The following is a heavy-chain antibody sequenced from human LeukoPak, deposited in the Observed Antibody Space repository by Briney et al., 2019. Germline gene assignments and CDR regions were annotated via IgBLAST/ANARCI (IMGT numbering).Heavy chain of an antibody. CDR2: IYTSGST. J-gene: IGHJ4*02. D-gene: IGHD1-26*01. Sequence: PSQTLSLTCTVSGGPISSGSYYWSGIRQPAGKGLEWIGRIYTSGSTNYNPSLKSRVTISVDTSKNQFSLKLSSVTAADTAVYYCASLSALGGSYAPSFDYWGQGTLVTVSS. CDR1: GGPISSGSYY. V-gene: IGHV4-61*02. CDR3: ASLSALGGSYAPSFDY.